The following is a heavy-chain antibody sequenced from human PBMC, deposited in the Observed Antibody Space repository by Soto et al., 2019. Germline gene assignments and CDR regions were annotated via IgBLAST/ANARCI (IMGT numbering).Heavy chain of an antibody. J-gene: IGHJ6*03. CDR1: GFTFSSYA. D-gene: IGHD3-3*01. V-gene: IGHV3-23*01. Sequence: EVQLLESGGGLVQPGGSLRLSCAASGFTFSSYAMSWVRQAPGKGLEWVSAISGSGGSTYYADSVKGLFTISRDNSKNTQYRQMTSRAAEVAAVYYCAKDAEVRVLEGSAHHYYYMALWGKGTTVTVSS. CDR3: AKDAEVRVLEGSAHHYYYMAL. CDR2: ISGSGGST.